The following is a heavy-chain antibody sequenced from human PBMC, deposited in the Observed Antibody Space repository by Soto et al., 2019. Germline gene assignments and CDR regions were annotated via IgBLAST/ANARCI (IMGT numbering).Heavy chain of an antibody. D-gene: IGHD6-13*01. CDR3: ARDYEVAAAGSPPLDP. V-gene: IGHV1-18*01. CDR2: ISAYNGNT. Sequence: GASVKVSCKASGYTFTSYGISWVRQAPGQGLEWMGWISAYNGNTNYAQKLQGRVTMTTDTSTSTAYMELRSLRSDDTAVYYCARDYEVAAAGSPPLDPWGQGTLVTVSS. J-gene: IGHJ5*02. CDR1: GYTFTSYG.